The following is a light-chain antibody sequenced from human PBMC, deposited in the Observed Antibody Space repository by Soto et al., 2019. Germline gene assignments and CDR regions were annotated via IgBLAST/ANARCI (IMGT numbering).Light chain of an antibody. Sequence: DIQMTQSPSSLSASVGDRVTIACQASQDISKYLNWYQFRPGQAPKLLIYDASNLETGVPSRFRGSGSMTHFTLTNISLQPEDVATYYCQQYDNLLALTFGGGTKVQIK. V-gene: IGKV1-33*01. CDR3: QQYDNLLALT. J-gene: IGKJ4*01. CDR2: DAS. CDR1: QDISKY.